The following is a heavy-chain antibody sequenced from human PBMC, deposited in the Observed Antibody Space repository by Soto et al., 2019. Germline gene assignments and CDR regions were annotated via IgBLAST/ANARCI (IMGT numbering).Heavy chain of an antibody. CDR3: AKVTRGSNFGYYNF. D-gene: IGHD5-18*01. V-gene: IGHV3-30*02. Sequence: PVGSLRLSCASSVITFSDYGMHWVRHSPGKGLEWVAGVWKDGSNRYYVDSVKGRFTISRDNSKNTLYLQMNSLRDEDTAVYYCAKVTRGSNFGYYNFWGQGTLVTVSS. CDR2: VWKDGSNR. J-gene: IGHJ4*02. CDR1: VITFSDYG.